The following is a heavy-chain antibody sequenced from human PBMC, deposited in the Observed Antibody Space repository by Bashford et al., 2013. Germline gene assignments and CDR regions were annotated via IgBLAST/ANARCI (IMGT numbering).Heavy chain of an antibody. Sequence: VRQAPGKGLEWVSIISGIGGSTHYADSVEGRFTISRDNSKNTLYLQMNSLRAEDTAVYYCARSLAVAGREAFDYWGQGTLVTVSS. D-gene: IGHD6-19*01. CDR3: ARSLAVAGREAFDY. V-gene: IGHV3-23*01. J-gene: IGHJ4*02. CDR2: ISGIGGST.